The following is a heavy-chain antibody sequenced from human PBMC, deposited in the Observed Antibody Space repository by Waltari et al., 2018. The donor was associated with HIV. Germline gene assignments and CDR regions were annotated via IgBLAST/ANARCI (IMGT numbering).Heavy chain of an antibody. Sequence: QLQESGPGLVKPSETLSLTCTVSGRPISSTKYYWGWIRQTPWEGREWIGTFYYRGISYDTPSFKSRLIMSIDTSTNRFSQNLTYVTAADTALYYCARHSGPYVHDFDSGVVAPWSLSP. J-gene: IGHJ2*01. V-gene: IGHV4-39*01. D-gene: IGHD3-10*01. CDR2: FYYRGIS. CDR1: GRPISSTKYY. CDR3: ARHSGPYVHDFDS.